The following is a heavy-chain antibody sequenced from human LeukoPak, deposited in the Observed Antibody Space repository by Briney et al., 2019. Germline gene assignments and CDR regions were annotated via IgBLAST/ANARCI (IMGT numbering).Heavy chain of an antibody. CDR2: IYHSGNT. Sequence: SGTLSLTCAVSGGSISSSNWWSWVRQPPGKGLEWIGEIYHSGNTNYNPSLKSRVTISVDRPKNQFFLNVTSLTAADTAVYYCARSRQASGLLSSWGQGTPVVVSS. CDR3: ARSRQASGLLSS. V-gene: IGHV4-4*02. CDR1: GGSISSSNW. J-gene: IGHJ5*02. D-gene: IGHD3-10*01.